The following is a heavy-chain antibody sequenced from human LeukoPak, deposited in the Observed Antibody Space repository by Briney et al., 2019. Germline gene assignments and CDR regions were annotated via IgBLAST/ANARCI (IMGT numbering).Heavy chain of an antibody. CDR3: ARTYCSGGSCYALGGY. CDR2: ISAYNGNT. J-gene: IGHJ4*02. V-gene: IGHV1-18*01. CDR1: GYTFTSYG. Sequence: ASVKVSCKASGYTFTSYGISWVRQAPGQGLGWMGWISAYNGNTNYAQKLQGRVTMTTDTSTSTAYMELRSLRSDDTAVYYCARTYCSGGSCYALGGYWGQGTLVTVSS. D-gene: IGHD2-15*01.